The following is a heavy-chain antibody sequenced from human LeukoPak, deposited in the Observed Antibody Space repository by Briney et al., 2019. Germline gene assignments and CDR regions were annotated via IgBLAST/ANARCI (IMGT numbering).Heavy chain of an antibody. CDR2: IIPIFGTA. CDR1: GGTFSSYA. V-gene: IGHV1-69*05. J-gene: IGHJ4*02. D-gene: IGHD7-27*01. Sequence: ASVKVSCKASGGTFSSYAISWVRQAPGQGLEWMGRIIPIFGTANYAQKFQGRVTITTDESTSTAYMELSSLRSEDTAVYYCARDGDPQLAFDCWGQGTLVTVSS. CDR3: ARDGDPQLAFDC.